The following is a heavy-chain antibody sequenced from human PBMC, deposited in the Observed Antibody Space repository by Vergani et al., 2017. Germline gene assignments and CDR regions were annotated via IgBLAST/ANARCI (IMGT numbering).Heavy chain of an antibody. CDR2: ISSSGNYI. V-gene: IGHV3-21*01. D-gene: IGHD6-6*01. CDR1: GFTFTTYG. J-gene: IGHJ4*02. Sequence: EVQLVESGGGLVKPGGSLRLSCVASGFTFTTYGMGGVRQAPGKGLEWGSSISSSGNYIYYTDSMKGRITISRDNAKSSLSLQMNSLRAEDTAVYYCARGDSSSSGGDYFDYWGQGTLVTVSS. CDR3: ARGDSSSSGGDYFDY.